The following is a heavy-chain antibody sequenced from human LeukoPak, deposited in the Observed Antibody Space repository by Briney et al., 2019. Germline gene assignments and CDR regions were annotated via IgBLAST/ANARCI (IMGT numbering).Heavy chain of an antibody. Sequence: GGSLRLFCAASGFTFDDYGMSWVRQAPGKGLEWVSGINWNGGSTGYADSVKGRFTISRDNAKNSLYLHMNSLRAEDTALYYCARDIVVVPDEYYFDYWGQGTLVTVSS. D-gene: IGHD2-2*01. CDR1: GFTFDDYG. J-gene: IGHJ4*02. V-gene: IGHV3-20*04. CDR3: ARDIVVVPDEYYFDY. CDR2: INWNGGST.